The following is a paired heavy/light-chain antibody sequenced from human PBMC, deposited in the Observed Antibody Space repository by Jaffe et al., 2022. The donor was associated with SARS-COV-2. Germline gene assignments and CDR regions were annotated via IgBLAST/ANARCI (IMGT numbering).Heavy chain of an antibody. V-gene: IGHV3-23*01. Sequence: EVRLLESGGGLVQPGGSLRLSCAASGFSFSTYAVGWVRQAPGKGLEWVSTTSASGGSIYYADSVKGRFTISRDFSKNTLYLQMNGLRDEDTAVYFCAKASAILGVIIEAGYSVDVWGRGTTVTVS. CDR3: AKASAILGVIIEAGYSVDV. J-gene: IGHJ6*02. D-gene: IGHD3-3*01. CDR1: GFSFSTYA. CDR2: TSASGGSI.
Light chain of an antibody. CDR3: QQYRYSPGT. V-gene: IGKV3D-20*01. J-gene: IGKJ1*01. CDR2: DAS. Sequence: EIVLTQSPATLSLSPGERATLSCGASQSVSDNYLAWYQQKPGLAPRLLIYDASTRATGVPDRFSGSGSGTDFTLTVSRLEPEDFAVYYCQQYRYSPGTFGQGTKVETK. CDR1: QSVSDNY.